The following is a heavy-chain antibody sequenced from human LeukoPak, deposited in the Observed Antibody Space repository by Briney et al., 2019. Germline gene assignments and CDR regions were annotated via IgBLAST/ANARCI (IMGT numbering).Heavy chain of an antibody. V-gene: IGHV4-39*01. D-gene: IGHD4-17*01. J-gene: IGHJ4*02. CDR2: IYYSGST. CDR1: GDSISSSTYY. CDR3: ARITVTGYGFDY. Sequence: PSETLSLTCTVSGDSISSSTYYWGWIRQPPGKGLEWIGTIYYSGSTYYNPSLKSRVTISVDTSKNQFSLKLSSVTAADTAVYYCARITVTGYGFDYWGQGTLVTVSP.